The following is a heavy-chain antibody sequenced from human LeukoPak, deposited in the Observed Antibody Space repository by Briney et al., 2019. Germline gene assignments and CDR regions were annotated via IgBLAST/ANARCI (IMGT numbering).Heavy chain of an antibody. Sequence: GGSLRLSCAASGFTVSSNYMSWVRQAPGKGLEWVSVIYTGGSTYYADSVKGRFTISRDNSKNTLYLQVNSLRAEDTAVYYCARVRPLPIIDVWGKGATVTVSS. V-gene: IGHV3-53*01. CDR3: ARVRPLPIIDV. CDR2: IYTGGST. D-gene: IGHD6-6*01. CDR1: GFTVSSNY. J-gene: IGHJ6*03.